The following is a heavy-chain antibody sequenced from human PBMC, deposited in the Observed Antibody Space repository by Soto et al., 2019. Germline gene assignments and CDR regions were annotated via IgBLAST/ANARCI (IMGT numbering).Heavy chain of an antibody. CDR3: ARFGWFGDFDY. V-gene: IGHV3-33*01. CDR2: IWYDGSNK. D-gene: IGHD3-10*01. J-gene: IGHJ4*02. Sequence: GGSLRLSCAASGFTFSSYGMHWVRQAPGKGLEWVAVIWYDGSNKYYADSVKGRFTISRDNSKNTLYLQMNSLRAEDTAVYYCARFGWFGDFDYWGQGTLVTVSS. CDR1: GFTFSSYG.